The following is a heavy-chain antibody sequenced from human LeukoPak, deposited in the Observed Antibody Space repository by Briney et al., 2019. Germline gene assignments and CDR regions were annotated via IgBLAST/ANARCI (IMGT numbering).Heavy chain of an antibody. CDR2: INHSRST. V-gene: IGHV4-34*01. J-gene: IGHJ6*03. CDR3: ARTNTLNTAYYYMDV. CDR1: GVSFSGYY. Sequence: SETLSLTCAVYGVSFSGYYWSWLRQPPGKGLEWIGEINHSRSTNYNPSLKSRVTILIDTSKAQFSLKLSSVTAADTAVYYGARTNTLNTAYYYMDVWGKGTTVTVSS. D-gene: IGHD2-8*01.